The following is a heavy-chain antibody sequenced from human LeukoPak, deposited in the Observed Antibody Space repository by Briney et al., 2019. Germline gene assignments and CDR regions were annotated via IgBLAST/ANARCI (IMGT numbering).Heavy chain of an antibody. D-gene: IGHD2-15*01. CDR3: ARGDIVVTLDY. CDR1: GGSFSGYH. V-gene: IGHV4-34*01. CDR2: INHSGST. Sequence: SXXLSLTCAVYGGSFSGYHWSWIRQPPGKGLEWIGEINHSGSTNYNPSLKSRVTISVDTSKNQFSLKLSSVTAADTAVYYCARGDIVVTLDYWGQGTLVTVSS. J-gene: IGHJ4*02.